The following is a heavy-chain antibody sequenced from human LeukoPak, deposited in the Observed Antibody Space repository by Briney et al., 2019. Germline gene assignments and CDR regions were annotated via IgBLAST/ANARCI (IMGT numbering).Heavy chain of an antibody. CDR1: GFTFSDYA. Sequence: GGSLRLSCAVSGFTFSDYAMNWVRQAPGKGLEWVASIQPNGNEQYSSDSLKGRFTISRDNSKSTLYLQMNTLRPEDTAVFYCARGLTSWPQGPYHFDYWGQGILITVSS. CDR3: ARGLTSWPQGPYHFDY. CDR2: IQPNGNEQ. V-gene: IGHV3-30*02. D-gene: IGHD2-2*01. J-gene: IGHJ4*02.